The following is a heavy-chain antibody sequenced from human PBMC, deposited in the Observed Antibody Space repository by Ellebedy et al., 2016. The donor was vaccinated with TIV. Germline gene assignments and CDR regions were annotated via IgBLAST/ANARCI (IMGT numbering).Heavy chain of an antibody. V-gene: IGHV3-30*04. CDR2: ISYDGTNK. D-gene: IGHD2-2*01. J-gene: IGHJ4*02. CDR1: GFTFNTYA. CDR3: ARLDIVVVPA. Sequence: GESLKISCAAPGFTFNTYALHWVLPAPGKGLEGVAFISYDGTNKFYADSVKGRFTISRDNFRNKLYLKMSSLRAEDTAVYYCARLDIVVVPAWGQGILVTVSS.